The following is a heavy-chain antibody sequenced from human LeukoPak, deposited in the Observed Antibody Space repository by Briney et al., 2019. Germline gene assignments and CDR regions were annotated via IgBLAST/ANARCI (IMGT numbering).Heavy chain of an antibody. CDR3: ARGMLAAVAAQS. Sequence: GGSLRLSCAASAFDFDDYAMHWVRQAPGKGLEWVSGISWNSGSIGYADSVKGRFTISRDNAKNSLYLQMNSLRAEDTAVYYCARGMLAAVAAQSWGQGTLVTVSS. J-gene: IGHJ5*02. CDR2: ISWNSGSI. V-gene: IGHV3-9*01. D-gene: IGHD6-19*01. CDR1: AFDFDDYA.